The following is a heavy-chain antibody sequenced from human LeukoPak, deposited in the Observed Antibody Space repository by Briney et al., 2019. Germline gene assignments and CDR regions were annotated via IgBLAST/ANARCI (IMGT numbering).Heavy chain of an antibody. Sequence: GGSLRLSCAASGFTFTNYAMTWVRQAPGKGLEWVSSISASGVMTYYAASVKGRFTISRDNSKNTLYLQMNSLRAEDTAIYYCKEVDYWGQGTLVTVSS. CDR1: GFTFTNYA. CDR2: ISASGVMT. J-gene: IGHJ4*02. CDR3: KEVDY. V-gene: IGHV3-23*01.